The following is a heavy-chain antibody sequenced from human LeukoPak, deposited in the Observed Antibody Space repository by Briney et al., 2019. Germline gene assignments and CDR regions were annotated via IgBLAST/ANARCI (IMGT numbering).Heavy chain of an antibody. CDR2: SYYRGST. D-gene: IGHD6-19*01. CDR3: AKATSYSSGWYFDF. J-gene: IGHJ4*02. CDR1: GGAFSGYS. Sequence: PSETLSLTCAVYGGAFSGYSWSWIRQPPGKGLEWIGYSYYRGSTKYNPSLQSRVTISVDTSKNQFSLKLNSVTAADTAVYYCAKATSYSSGWYFDFWGQGILATVSS. V-gene: IGHV4-59*01.